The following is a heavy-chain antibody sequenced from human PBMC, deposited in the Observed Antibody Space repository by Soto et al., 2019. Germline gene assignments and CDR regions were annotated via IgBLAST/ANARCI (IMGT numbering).Heavy chain of an antibody. CDR2: IIPLLGMV. D-gene: IGHD4-17*01. CDR1: GNIFTSYT. J-gene: IGHJ3*02. Sequence: QVQLVQSGAEVKRPGSSVKVSCKASGNIFTSYTVSWVRRAPGQGLEWMGRIIPLLGMVNYAQKFQGRVTITADKSTNKVYMEVSSLRSEDTAVYYCARAGDYGGDAFDIWGQGTMVTVSS. CDR3: ARAGDYGGDAFDI. V-gene: IGHV1-69*02.